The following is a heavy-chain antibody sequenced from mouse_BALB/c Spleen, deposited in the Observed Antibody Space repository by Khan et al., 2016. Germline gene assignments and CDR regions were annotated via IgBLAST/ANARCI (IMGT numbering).Heavy chain of an antibody. CDR3: TRSGGSGYDY. CDR1: GYTFTAYW. Sequence: QVQLQQPGAELVRPGASVKLSCKASGYTFTAYWMNWVKQRPGQGLEWIGNIYPSDSYTHYNQKFKDRATLTVDKSSNTAYIQIITPTSEDSAVYYCTRSGGSGYDYWGQGTTLTGSS. CDR2: IYPSDSYT. J-gene: IGHJ2*01. V-gene: IGHV1-69*02. D-gene: IGHD1-1*01.